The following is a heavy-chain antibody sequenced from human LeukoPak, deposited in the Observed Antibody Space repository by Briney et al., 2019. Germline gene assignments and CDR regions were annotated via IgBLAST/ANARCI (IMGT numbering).Heavy chain of an antibody. CDR1: GGSITTTSHY. D-gene: IGHD3-9*01. CDR3: ARQGYDMSWFDP. V-gene: IGHV4-39*01. J-gene: IGHJ5*02. Sequence: PETLSLTCTVSGGSITTTSHYWAWIRRPPGKGLEWIGSIYYSGSTYYRPSLKSRVSISVDTSKHQFSLKLSSVTAADTAVYYCARQGYDMSWFDPWGQGTLVTVSS. CDR2: IYYSGST.